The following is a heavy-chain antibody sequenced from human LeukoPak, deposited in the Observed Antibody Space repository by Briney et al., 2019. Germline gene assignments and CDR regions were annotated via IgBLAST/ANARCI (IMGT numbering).Heavy chain of an antibody. CDR2: ISGGGST. J-gene: IGHJ4*02. CDR3: AKGGKWDVTPFDY. CDR1: GFTSTSYS. Sequence: PGGSLRLSCAASGFTSTSYSVNWVRQAPGKGLEWVSTISGGGSTYYADSVKGRFTISRDNSKNTLYLQVNSLRAEDTAVYYCAKGGKWDVTPFDYWGQGTLVTVSS. V-gene: IGHV3-23*01. D-gene: IGHD1-26*01.